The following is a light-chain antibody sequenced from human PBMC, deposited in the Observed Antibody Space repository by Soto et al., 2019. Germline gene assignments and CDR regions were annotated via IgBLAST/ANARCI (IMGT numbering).Light chain of an antibody. J-gene: IGKJ2*01. V-gene: IGKV3D-20*01. Sequence: VVLTQSPATLYLSPGERATLSCGASQSVSSNYLAWYKQNPGLAPRLVIYDASIRATGSPDRFSGSGSGTDFPLTISRLEPEDFAVYYWQHSGGSPHNTCGQGIRLQIK. CDR2: DAS. CDR3: QHSGGSPHNT. CDR1: QSVSSNY.